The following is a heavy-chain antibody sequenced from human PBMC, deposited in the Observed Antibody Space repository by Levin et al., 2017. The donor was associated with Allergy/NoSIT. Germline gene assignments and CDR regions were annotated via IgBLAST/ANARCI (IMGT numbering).Heavy chain of an antibody. J-gene: IGHJ4*02. CDR2: IKSKADGGTT. D-gene: IGHD4-17*01. CDR1: GLTFSNAW. Sequence: GGSLRLSCAASGLTFSNAWMTWVRQAPGRGLEWVGRIKSKADGGTTNYATPVKGRFIISRDDSKNTLYLQMNSLKTEDTAVYYCTTPLYYGDSVFWGQGTLVTVSS. CDR3: TTPLYYGDSVF. V-gene: IGHV3-15*01.